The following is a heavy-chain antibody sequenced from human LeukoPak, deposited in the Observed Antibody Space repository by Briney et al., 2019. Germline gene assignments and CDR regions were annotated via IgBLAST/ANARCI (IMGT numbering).Heavy chain of an antibody. J-gene: IGHJ4*02. CDR2: ISGSGGST. CDR1: GFTVSSNY. V-gene: IGHV3-23*01. CDR3: ATVRQYYYDSSGLTFDY. D-gene: IGHD3-22*01. Sequence: PGGSLRLSCAASGFTVSSNYMSWVRQAPGKGLEWVSAISGSGGSTYYADSVKGRFTISRDNSKNTLYLQMNSLRAEDTAVYYCATVRQYYYDSSGLTFDYWGQGTLVTVSS.